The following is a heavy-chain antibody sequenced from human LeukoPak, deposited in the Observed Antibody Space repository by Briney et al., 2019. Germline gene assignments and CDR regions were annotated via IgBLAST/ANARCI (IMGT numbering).Heavy chain of an antibody. J-gene: IGHJ6*02. V-gene: IGHV3-23*01. CDR2: ISGSGGST. CDR3: ARGPYCSSTSCYVNGMDV. CDR1: GFTFSSYA. Sequence: PGGSLRLSCAASGFTFSSYAMSWVRQAPGKGLEWVSAISGSGGSTYYADSVKGRFTISRDNSKNTLYLQMNSLRAEDTAVYYCARGPYCSSTSCYVNGMDVWGQGTTVTVSS. D-gene: IGHD2-2*01.